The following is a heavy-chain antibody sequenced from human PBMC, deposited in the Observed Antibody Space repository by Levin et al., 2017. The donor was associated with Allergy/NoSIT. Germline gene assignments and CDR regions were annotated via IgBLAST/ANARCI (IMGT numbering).Heavy chain of an antibody. CDR1: GDSISRYY. CDR3: AREYGGDWYFDL. CDR2: IHYDGNT. Sequence: ASETLSLTCTVSGDSISRYYWSWIRQPPGRGLEWIGYIHYDGNTNYNPSLKSRITISLDTSKNEFSLKLRSVTAADTAVYYCAREYGGDWYFDLWGRGTLVTVSS. D-gene: IGHD2-21*01. V-gene: IGHV4-59*01. J-gene: IGHJ2*01.